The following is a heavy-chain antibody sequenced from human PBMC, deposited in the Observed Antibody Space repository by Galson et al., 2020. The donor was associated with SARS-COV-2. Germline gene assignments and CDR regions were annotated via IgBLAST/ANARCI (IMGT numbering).Heavy chain of an antibody. V-gene: IGHV4-39*07. CDR1: GVSISSITDY. Sequence: ASETLSLTCTVSGVSISSITDYWAWIRPPPGKGPEWIETIYSNGATFYNPSLKSRVTISLDTSKNQFSLKLRSVTAADTAVYYCARGHKFEQGGVTHYHYGIDVWGQGTTVTVSS. J-gene: IGHJ6*02. D-gene: IGHD3-16*01. CDR3: ARGHKFEQGGVTHYHYGIDV. CDR2: IYSNGAT.